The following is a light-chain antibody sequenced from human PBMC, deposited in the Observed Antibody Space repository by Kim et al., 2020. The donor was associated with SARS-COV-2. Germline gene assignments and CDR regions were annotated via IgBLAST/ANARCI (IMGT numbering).Light chain of an antibody. CDR3: QQSNNWPKT. J-gene: IGKJ1*01. CDR2: GAS. V-gene: IGKV3-15*01. Sequence: VSAGERATRSCRASQSISYNLVWYQQKPGQATRLLVSGASARATGIPARFSGSGSGTEFTLTISSVQSEDFAIYYCQQSNNWPKTFGQGTKVDIK. CDR1: QSISYN.